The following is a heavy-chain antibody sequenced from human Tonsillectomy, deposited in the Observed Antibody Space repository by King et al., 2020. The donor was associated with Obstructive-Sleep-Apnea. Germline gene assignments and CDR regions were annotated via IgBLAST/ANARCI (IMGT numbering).Heavy chain of an antibody. V-gene: IGHV4-34*01. J-gene: IGHJ5*02. D-gene: IGHD6-13*01. CDR3: ARGSGAAAVNWFDP. CDR1: GGSFSDYY. Sequence: VQLQQWGAGLLKPSETLSLTCAVFGGSFSDYYWSWIRQPPGKGLEWIGEINHSGSTNYNSSLESRVAISVDTSKNQFSLKLNSVTAADTAVYYCARGSGAAAVNWFDPWRQGTLVTVSS. CDR2: INHSGST.